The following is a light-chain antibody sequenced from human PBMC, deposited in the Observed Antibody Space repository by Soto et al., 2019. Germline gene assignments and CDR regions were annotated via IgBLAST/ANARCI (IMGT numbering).Light chain of an antibody. CDR1: QSVSSSY. CDR3: QQYGSSPPKT. CDR2: GAS. V-gene: IGKV3-20*01. Sequence: EIVLTQSPGTLSLSPGERATLSCRASQSVSSSYLAWYQQKPGQAPRLLIYGASSRATGIPDRFSGSGSGTDFTLNISRLEPEDFAVYYCQQYGSSPPKTFGQGTKV. J-gene: IGKJ1*01.